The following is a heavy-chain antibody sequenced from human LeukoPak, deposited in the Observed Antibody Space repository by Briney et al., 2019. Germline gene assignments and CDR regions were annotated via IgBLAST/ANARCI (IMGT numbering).Heavy chain of an antibody. J-gene: IGHJ4*02. CDR1: GFTFSSYG. D-gene: IGHD3-22*01. CDR2: ISYDGSNK. CDR3: AKEAYDYYDSSGHDY. Sequence: GRSLRLPCAASGFTFSSYGMHWVRQAPGKGLEWVAVISYDGSNKYYADSVKGRFTISRDNSKNTLYLQMNSLRAEDTAVYYCAKEAYDYYDSSGHDYWGQGTLVTVSS. V-gene: IGHV3-30*18.